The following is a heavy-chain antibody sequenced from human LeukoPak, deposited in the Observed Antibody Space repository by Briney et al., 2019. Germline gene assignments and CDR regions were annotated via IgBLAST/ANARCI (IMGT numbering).Heavy chain of an antibody. D-gene: IGHD6-19*01. Sequence: ASVKASCKASGYTFTSYDINWVRQATGQGLEWMGWMNPNSGNTGYAQKFQGRVTTTRNTSISTAYMELSSLRSEDTAVYYCARGKYSSGWYWGYWGQGTLVTVSS. CDR2: MNPNSGNT. CDR3: ARGKYSSGWYWGY. V-gene: IGHV1-8*01. J-gene: IGHJ4*02. CDR1: GYTFTSYD.